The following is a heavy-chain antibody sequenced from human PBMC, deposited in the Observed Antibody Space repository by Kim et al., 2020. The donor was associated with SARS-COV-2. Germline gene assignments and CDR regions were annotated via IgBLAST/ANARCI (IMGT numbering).Heavy chain of an antibody. V-gene: IGHV3-30*04. CDR1: GFTFSSYA. D-gene: IGHD6-13*01. J-gene: IGHJ6*02. CDR2: ISYDGSNK. CDR3: ARRLSPPRGGSKPYYYYYGMDV. Sequence: GGSLRLSCAASGFTFSSYAMHWVRQAPGKGLEWVAVISYDGSNKYYADSVKGRFTISRDNSKNTLYLQMNSLRAEDTAVYYCARRLSPPRGGSKPYYYYYGMDVWGQGTTVTVSS.